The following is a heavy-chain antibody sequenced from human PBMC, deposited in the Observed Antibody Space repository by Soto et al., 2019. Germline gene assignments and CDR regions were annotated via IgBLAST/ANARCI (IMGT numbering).Heavy chain of an antibody. V-gene: IGHV4-31*03. CDR2: MYYSGST. J-gene: IGHJ6*02. D-gene: IGHD3-10*01. Sequence: SETLSLTCTVSGGSISSGGDYWTWIRQHPGTGLEWIGCMYYSGSTYYNPSLKSRVTISVDTSKNQFSLKLSSVTAADTAIYYCARDLFFASGSYYKRVSAMDVWGQGTTVTVSS. CDR3: ARDLFFASGSYYKRVSAMDV. CDR1: GGSISSGGDY.